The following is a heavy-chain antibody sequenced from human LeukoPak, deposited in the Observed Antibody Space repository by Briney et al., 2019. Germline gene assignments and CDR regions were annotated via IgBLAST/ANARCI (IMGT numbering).Heavy chain of an antibody. CDR3: ARDRGGSSVPYFDY. V-gene: IGHV1-18*01. CDR2: ISAYNGNT. D-gene: IGHD3-10*01. CDR1: GYTLTSYG. Sequence: GASVKVSCKASGYTLTSYGISWVRQAPGQGLEWMGWISAYNGNTNYAQKLQGRVTMTTDTSTSTAYMELRSLRSDDTAVYYCARDRGGSSVPYFDYWGQGTLVTVSS. J-gene: IGHJ4*02.